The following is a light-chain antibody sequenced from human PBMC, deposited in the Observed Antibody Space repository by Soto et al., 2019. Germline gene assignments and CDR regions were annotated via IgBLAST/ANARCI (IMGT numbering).Light chain of an antibody. J-gene: IGLJ2*01. CDR3: TSYAGSNNLVV. CDR1: SSDVGGYNF. CDR2: EVS. V-gene: IGLV2-8*01. Sequence: QLVLTQPPSASGSPGQSVTISCTGTSSDVGGYNFVSWYQHHPGKAPKLMIYEVSQRPSGVPDRFSGSKSGNTASLTVSGLQAEDEADYYCTSYAGSNNLVVFGGGTKVTVL.